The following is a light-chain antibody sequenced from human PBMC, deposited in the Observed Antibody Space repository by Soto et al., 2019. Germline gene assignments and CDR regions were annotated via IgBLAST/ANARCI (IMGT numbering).Light chain of an antibody. CDR3: QQYNSYWT. CDR2: DAS. CDR1: QSISSW. J-gene: IGKJ1*01. Sequence: DIQMTQSPSTLSASVGDRVTITCRASQSISSWLAWYQQKPAQAPKLLIYDASSLESGVPSRFSGSGSGTEFTLTISSLQPDDFATYYCQQYNSYWTFGQGTKVEIK. V-gene: IGKV1-5*01.